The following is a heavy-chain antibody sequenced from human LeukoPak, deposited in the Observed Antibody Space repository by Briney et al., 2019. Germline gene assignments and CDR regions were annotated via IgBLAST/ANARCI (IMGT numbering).Heavy chain of an antibody. CDR2: ISSSSSYI. J-gene: IGHJ6*03. D-gene: IGHD3-16*01. Sequence: GGSLRLSCAASGFTFSSYSMNWVRQAPGKGLEWVSSISSSSSYIYYADSVKGRFTISRDNAKNSLYLQMNSLRAEDTAVYYCARDAQPDTYGIDYYYYMDVWGKGTTVTVSS. V-gene: IGHV3-21*01. CDR1: GFTFSSYS. CDR3: ARDAQPDTYGIDYYYYMDV.